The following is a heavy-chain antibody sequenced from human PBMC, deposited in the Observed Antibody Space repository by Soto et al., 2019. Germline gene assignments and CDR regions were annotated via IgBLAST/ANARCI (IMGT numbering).Heavy chain of an antibody. J-gene: IGHJ4*02. CDR2: MNPNSGNT. Sequence: ASVKVSCKASGYTFTSYDINWVRQATGQGLEWMGWMNPNSGNTGYAQKFQGRVTMTRNTSISTAYMELSSLRSEDTAVYYCARGLEEDYYDSSGYPAPFDYWGQGTLVTVSS. CDR1: GYTFTSYD. CDR3: ARGLEEDYYDSSGYPAPFDY. D-gene: IGHD3-22*01. V-gene: IGHV1-8*01.